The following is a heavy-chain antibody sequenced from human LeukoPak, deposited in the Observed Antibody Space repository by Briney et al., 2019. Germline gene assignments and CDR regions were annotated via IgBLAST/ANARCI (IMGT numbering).Heavy chain of an antibody. CDR1: GFTFSSYA. CDR2: ISGSGGIT. CDR3: AKDYGDGSGSYYYFEH. Sequence: GGSLRLSCAASGFTFSSYAMSWVRQAPGKGLEWVSGISGSGGITYYADSVRGRFTISRDNSKNTLYLQMNSLRVEDTAVYYCAKDYGDGSGSYYYFEHWGQGTLVTVSS. D-gene: IGHD3-10*01. J-gene: IGHJ4*02. V-gene: IGHV3-23*01.